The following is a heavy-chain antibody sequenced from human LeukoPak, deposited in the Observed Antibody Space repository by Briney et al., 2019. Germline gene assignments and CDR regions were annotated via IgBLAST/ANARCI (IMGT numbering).Heavy chain of an antibody. CDR3: ARRGAAAGTLDY. CDR1: GYTFTSYY. CDR2: INPSGGST. V-gene: IGHV1-46*01. D-gene: IGHD6-13*01. J-gene: IGHJ4*02. Sequence: ASVKVSCKASGYTFTSYYMHWVRQAPGQGLEWMGIINPSGGSTSYAQKFQGRVTMTRDTSTSTAYMELSSLRSEDTAVYYCARRGAAAGTLDYWGQGTLVTVSS.